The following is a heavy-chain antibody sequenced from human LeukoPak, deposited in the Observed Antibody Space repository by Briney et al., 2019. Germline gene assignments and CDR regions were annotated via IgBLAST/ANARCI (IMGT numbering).Heavy chain of an antibody. D-gene: IGHD2-15*01. Sequence: ASVKVSCKGSGYNFNVYYIHWVRQAPGQGLEWMGWMDPESGDTIYAPKFQGRVSMTRDTSIITAYMELISLTFDDSAMYYCATRGGLTPNTLAMWGHGTMVTVSS. CDR2: MDPESGDT. CDR3: ATRGGLTPNTLAM. CDR1: GYNFNVYY. J-gene: IGHJ3*01. V-gene: IGHV1-2*02.